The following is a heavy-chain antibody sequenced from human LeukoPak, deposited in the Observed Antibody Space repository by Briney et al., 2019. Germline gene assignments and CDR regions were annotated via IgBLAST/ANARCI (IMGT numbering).Heavy chain of an antibody. CDR3: ARRPWGFGGGRNHYAMDA. J-gene: IGHJ6*02. V-gene: IGHV3-23*01. Sequence: HPGGSLRLSCAASGFTFSSYAVTWVRQAPGKGLEWVSVTSGGGGSTFYADSVRGRFTVSRDNSKNTLHLQMNSLRGEDMGVYYCARRPWGFGGGRNHYAMDAWGQGTTVTVS. CDR2: TSGGGGST. CDR1: GFTFSSYA. D-gene: IGHD1-26*01.